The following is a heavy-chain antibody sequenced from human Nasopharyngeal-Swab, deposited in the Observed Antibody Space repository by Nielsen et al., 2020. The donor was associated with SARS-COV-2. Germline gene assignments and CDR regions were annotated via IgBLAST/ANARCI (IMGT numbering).Heavy chain of an antibody. Sequence: ASVKVSCKASGYTFTSYYMHWVRQAPGQGLDWMGIINPSGGSTSYAQKFQGRVTMTRDTSTSTVYMELSSLRSEDTAVYYCARGQHNPSTRTYQPPLTAEDNFDYWGQGTLVTVSS. CDR2: INPSGGST. D-gene: IGHD2-2*01. CDR1: GYTFTSYY. V-gene: IGHV1-46*01. J-gene: IGHJ4*02. CDR3: ARGQHNPSTRTYQPPLTAEDNFDY.